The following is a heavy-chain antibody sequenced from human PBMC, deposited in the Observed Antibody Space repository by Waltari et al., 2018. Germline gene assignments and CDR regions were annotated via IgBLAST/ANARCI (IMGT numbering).Heavy chain of an antibody. CDR3: ITMVRGAPRYYYYYYGMDV. J-gene: IGHJ6*02. D-gene: IGHD3-10*01. CDR2: MNPNSGNT. Sequence: QVQLVQSGAEVKKPGASVKVSCKASGYTFTSYDINWVRQATGQGLEWMGWMNPNSGNTGYAQKFQGRVTMTRNTSISTAYMELSSLRSEDTAVYYCITMVRGAPRYYYYYYGMDVWGQGTTVTVSS. CDR1: GYTFTSYD. V-gene: IGHV1-8*01.